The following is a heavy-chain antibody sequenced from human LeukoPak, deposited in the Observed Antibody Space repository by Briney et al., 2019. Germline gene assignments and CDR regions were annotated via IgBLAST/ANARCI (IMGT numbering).Heavy chain of an antibody. D-gene: IGHD3-10*01. V-gene: IGHV1-3*01. Sequence: ASVKVSCKSSGYTFTSYAMHWVRQAHGQRLEWMGWINAGNGNTKYSQKFQGRVTITRDTSASTAYMELSSLRSEDTAVYYCARGRITMVRGVIIKGDSPLNWGQGTLVTVSS. CDR2: INAGNGNT. CDR1: GYTFTSYA. CDR3: ARGRITMVRGVIIKGDSPLN. J-gene: IGHJ4*02.